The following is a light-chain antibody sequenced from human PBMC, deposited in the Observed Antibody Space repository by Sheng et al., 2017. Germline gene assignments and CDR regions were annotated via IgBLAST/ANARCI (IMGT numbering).Light chain of an antibody. Sequence: EIVLTQSPGTLSLSPGERATLSCRASQSVSSSSLAWYQQKPGQAPRLLIYDASKRAPGIPVRFSGSGSGTAFTLTISSLEPEDLAVYYCQQRTMWPPYTFGGGTKVEIK. CDR1: QSVSSSS. CDR3: QQRTMWPPYT. V-gene: IGKV3D-20*02. J-gene: IGKJ4*01. CDR2: DAS.